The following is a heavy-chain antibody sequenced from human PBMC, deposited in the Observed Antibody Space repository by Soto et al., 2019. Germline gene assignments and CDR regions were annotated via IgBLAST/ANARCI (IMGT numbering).Heavy chain of an antibody. D-gene: IGHD6-13*01. CDR2: INAGNGNT. Sequence: QVQLVQSGAEVKKPGASVKVSCKASGYTFTSYAVHWVRQAPGQRLEWMGWINAGNGNTKYSQKFQGRVTITRDTSASTAYMELSSLRSEDTAVYYCARDRWTDGQLFDYWGQGTLVTVSS. J-gene: IGHJ4*02. CDR1: GYTFTSYA. V-gene: IGHV1-3*01. CDR3: ARDRWTDGQLFDY.